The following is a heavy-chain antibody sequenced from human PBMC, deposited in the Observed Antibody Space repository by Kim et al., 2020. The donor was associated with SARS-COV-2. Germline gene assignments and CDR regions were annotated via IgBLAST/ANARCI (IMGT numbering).Heavy chain of an antibody. CDR3: AREVGQQVAFDI. Sequence: NYAQKFQGRVTITADESTSTAYMELSSLRSEDTAVYYCAREVGQQVAFDIWGQGTMVTVSS. V-gene: IGHV1-69*01. D-gene: IGHD6-13*01. J-gene: IGHJ3*02.